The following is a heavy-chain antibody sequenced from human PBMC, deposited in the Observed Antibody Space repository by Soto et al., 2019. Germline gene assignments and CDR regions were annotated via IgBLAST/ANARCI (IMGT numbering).Heavy chain of an antibody. Sequence: EVQLLESGGGLVQPGGSPRLSCAASGFTFRNYGMTWVRQAPGKGLEWVSGITGGGGSTYYADSVKGRFTISRDNSKNTLYLQMSSLRAEDTAVYYCAKDTLRGVELRSAGYYSGMDVWGQGTTVTVSS. D-gene: IGHD1-7*01. CDR2: ITGGGGST. CDR3: AKDTLRGVELRSAGYYSGMDV. CDR1: GFTFRNYG. V-gene: IGHV3-23*01. J-gene: IGHJ6*02.